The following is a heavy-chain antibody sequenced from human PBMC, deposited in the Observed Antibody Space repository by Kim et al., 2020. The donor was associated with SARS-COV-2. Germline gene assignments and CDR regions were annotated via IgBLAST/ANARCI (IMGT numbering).Heavy chain of an antibody. J-gene: IGHJ5*02. Sequence: KFQGRVTITADKSTSTAYMELSSLRSEDTAVYYCARDQGDSGWSGYWFDPWGQGTLVTVSS. V-gene: IGHV1-69*04. D-gene: IGHD6-19*01. CDR3: ARDQGDSGWSGYWFDP.